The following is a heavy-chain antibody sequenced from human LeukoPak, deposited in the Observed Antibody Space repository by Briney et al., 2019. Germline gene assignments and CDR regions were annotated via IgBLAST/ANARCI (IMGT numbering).Heavy chain of an antibody. CDR3: ARDGEGFDP. V-gene: IGHV3-48*01. CDR2: ISSSSSTI. D-gene: IGHD3-10*01. CDR1: GFIFSNYG. J-gene: IGHJ5*02. Sequence: GGSLRLSCAASGFIFSNYGMSWVRQAPGKGLEWVSYISSSSSTIYYADSVKGRFTISRDNAKNSLYLQMNSLRAEDTAVYYCARDGEGFDPWGQGTLVTVSS.